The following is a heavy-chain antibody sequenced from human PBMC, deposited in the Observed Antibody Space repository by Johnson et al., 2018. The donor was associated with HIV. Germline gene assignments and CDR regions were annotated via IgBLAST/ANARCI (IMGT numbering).Heavy chain of an antibody. D-gene: IGHD3-16*01. CDR1: GFTVSSNY. V-gene: IGHV3-66*01. J-gene: IGHJ3*02. Sequence: MQLVESGGGVVQPGGSLRLSCAASGFTVSSNYMSWVRQAPGKGLEWVSVIYSGGSTYYADSVKGRFTISRDNSKNTLYLQMNSLRAEDTAVYYCARGLTGEQVDIWGQGTMVTVSS. CDR2: IYSGGST. CDR3: ARGLTGEQVDI.